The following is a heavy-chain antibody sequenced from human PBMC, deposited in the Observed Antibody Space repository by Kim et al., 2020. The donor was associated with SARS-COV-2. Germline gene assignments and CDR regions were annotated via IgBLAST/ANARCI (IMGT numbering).Heavy chain of an antibody. D-gene: IGHD6-25*01. CDR3: AKDLRSGYFAMDV. Sequence: GGSLRLSCAAFGFTFDDHAMHWVRQAPGKGLEWVSGISWNSGSIDYADSVKGRFTISRDNAKNSLYLQMNSLRGEDTALYYCAKDLRSGYFAMDVWGQGTTVTVSS. V-gene: IGHV3-9*01. J-gene: IGHJ6*02. CDR1: GFTFDDHA. CDR2: ISWNSGSI.